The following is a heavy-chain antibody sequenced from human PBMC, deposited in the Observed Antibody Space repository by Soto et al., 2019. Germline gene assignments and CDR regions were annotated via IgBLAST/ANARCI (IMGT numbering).Heavy chain of an antibody. CDR1: GFSLTTSGVG. CDR3: AHRVLRTVFGLVTTTAIYFDY. CDR2: IYWDVDK. D-gene: IGHD3-3*01. Sequence: QITLNESGPTQVKPRQTLTLTCTFSGFSLTTSGVGVGWIRQSPGKAPEWLGLIYWDVDKRYSPSLKRRLTTPKDTPKNQVFLTMADLDPADTATYYCAHRVLRTVFGLVTTTAIYFDYWGQGTPVAVSS. V-gene: IGHV2-5*02. J-gene: IGHJ4*02.